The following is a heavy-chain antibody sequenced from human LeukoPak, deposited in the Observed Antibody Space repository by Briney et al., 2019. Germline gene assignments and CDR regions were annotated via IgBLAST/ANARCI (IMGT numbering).Heavy chain of an antibody. D-gene: IGHD3-10*02. CDR2: ISSSISTI. J-gene: IGHJ6*04. CDR1: GFTLSSYS. V-gene: IGHV3-48*04. Sequence: GGSLRLSCAASGFTLSSYSMNWVRQAPGKGLEWVSYISSSISTIQYADSVKGRFTISRDNAKNSLYLQMNSLRAEDTAVYYCAELGITMIGGVWGKGTTVTISS. CDR3: AELGITMIGGV.